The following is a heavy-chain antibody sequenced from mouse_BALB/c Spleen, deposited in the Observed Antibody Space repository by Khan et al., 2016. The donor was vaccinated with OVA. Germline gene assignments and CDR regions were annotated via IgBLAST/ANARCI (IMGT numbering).Heavy chain of an antibody. Sequence: QIQLVQSGPELKKPGETVKISCKASGYTFTNYGMNWVKQAPGQGLKWMGWINTYSGEPTYADDFKGRFAFSLETSASTAYLQNNNLKNEYTATYFCARSNGNYWFAYWGQGTLVTVSA. CDR2: INTYSGEP. CDR1: GYTFTNYG. V-gene: IGHV9-3-1*01. J-gene: IGHJ3*01. CDR3: ARSNGNYWFAY. D-gene: IGHD2-1*01.